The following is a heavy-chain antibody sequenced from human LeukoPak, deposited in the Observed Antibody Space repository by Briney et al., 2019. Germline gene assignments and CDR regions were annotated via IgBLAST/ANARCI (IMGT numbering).Heavy chain of an antibody. V-gene: IGHV3-9*01. Sequence: AGGSLRLSCAASGFTFDDYAMHWVRQAPGKGLEWVSGISWNSGSIGYADSVKGRFTISRDNAKNSLHLQMNSLRAEDTALYYCAKDIGTALVVVPAALDYWGQGTLVTVSS. CDR2: ISWNSGSI. CDR1: GFTFDDYA. J-gene: IGHJ4*02. D-gene: IGHD2-2*01. CDR3: AKDIGTALVVVPAALDY.